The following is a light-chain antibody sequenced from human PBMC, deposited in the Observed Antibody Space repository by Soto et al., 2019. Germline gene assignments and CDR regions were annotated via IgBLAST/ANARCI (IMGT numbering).Light chain of an antibody. V-gene: IGKV3-20*01. CDR2: GAS. CDR1: QSVSSR. Sequence: EIVMTQSPGTLSLSPGERATLSCRASQSVSSRLAWYQQKPGQAPRLLISGASSRATGVSDRVSGSGSGTDFTLTISRLEPEDFAVYYCQQYGSSPITFGQGTRLEIK. CDR3: QQYGSSPIT. J-gene: IGKJ5*01.